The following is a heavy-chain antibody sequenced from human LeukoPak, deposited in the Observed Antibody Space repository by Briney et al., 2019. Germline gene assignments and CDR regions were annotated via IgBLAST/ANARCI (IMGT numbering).Heavy chain of an antibody. Sequence: PSGVSLRLSCAASGFTFSSYPMSWVRQAPGKRLEWVSAISSSGGSTFYADSVKGRFTISRDNSKDTLYLQMNSLRAEDTALYYCAKDRGAAYPCYDDNWVQGTLV. CDR3: AKDRGAAYPCYDDN. J-gene: IGHJ4*02. D-gene: IGHD3-22*01. CDR2: ISSSGGST. CDR1: GFTFSSYP. V-gene: IGHV3-23*01.